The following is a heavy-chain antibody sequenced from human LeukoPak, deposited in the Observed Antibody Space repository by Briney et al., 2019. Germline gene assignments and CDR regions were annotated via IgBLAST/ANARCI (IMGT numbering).Heavy chain of an antibody. CDR1: GFTFTNSW. CDR3: AVRLVDY. J-gene: IGHJ4*02. CDR2: IKQDGSTK. D-gene: IGHD2-21*01. V-gene: IGHV3-7*01. Sequence: GGSLRLSCAASGFTFTNSWMAWVRQAPGKGLEWVANIKQDGSTKHYADSLKGRFTISRDNPKNSLYLQMNSLRADDTAVYYCAVRLVDYWGQGTLVTVPS.